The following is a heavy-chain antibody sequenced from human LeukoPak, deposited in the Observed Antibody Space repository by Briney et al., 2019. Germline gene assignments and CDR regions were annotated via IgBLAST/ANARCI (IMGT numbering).Heavy chain of an antibody. CDR1: GFTFSTYS. J-gene: IGHJ5*02. CDR2: ISSSSSSI. CDR3: ARGTSIADGNWFDP. V-gene: IGHV3-48*01. Sequence: GGSLRLTCAASGFTFSTYSMNWVRQAPGKGLEWVSYISSSSSSIYYADSVKGRFTISRDNAKNSLYLQMNSLRVEDTAVYYCARGTSIADGNWFDPWGQGTLVTVSS. D-gene: IGHD6-6*01.